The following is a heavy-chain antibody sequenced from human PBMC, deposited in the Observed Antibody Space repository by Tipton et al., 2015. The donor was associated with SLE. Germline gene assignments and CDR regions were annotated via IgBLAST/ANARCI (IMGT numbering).Heavy chain of an antibody. CDR3: ARVYDFWSGMYFDY. CDR2: IYYSGST. J-gene: IGHJ4*02. CDR1: GGSFSGYY. Sequence: LRLSCAVYGGSFSGYYWGCIRQPPGKVLEWIGSIYYSGSTYYNPSLKSRVTISVDTSKNQFSLKLSSVTAADTAVYYCARVYDFWSGMYFDYWSQGTLFTVS. V-gene: IGHV4-34*01. D-gene: IGHD3-3*01.